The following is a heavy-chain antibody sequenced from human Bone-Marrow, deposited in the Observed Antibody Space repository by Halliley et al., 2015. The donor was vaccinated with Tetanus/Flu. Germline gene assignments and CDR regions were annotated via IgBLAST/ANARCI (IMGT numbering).Heavy chain of an antibody. CDR3: ATFEYSSSDFDY. V-gene: IGHV5-51*01. Sequence: EWLGIIYPDDSDTKYSPSFQGQVPIPADKSINPAYLHWSSLRASDTAMYYCATFEYSSSDFDYWGQGTLVTVSS. D-gene: IGHD6-6*01. J-gene: IGHJ4*02. CDR2: IYPDDSDT.